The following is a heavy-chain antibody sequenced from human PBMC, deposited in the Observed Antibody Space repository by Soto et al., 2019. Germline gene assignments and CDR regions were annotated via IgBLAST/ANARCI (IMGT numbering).Heavy chain of an antibody. J-gene: IGHJ6*03. Sequence: PSETLSLTCTVSGGSISSYYRSWIRQPPGKGLEWIGYIYYSGSTNYNPSLKSRVTISVDTSKNQFSLKLSSVPAADTAVYYCARHRSTIFGGAEYYYYMDVWGKGTTVTVSS. D-gene: IGHD3-3*01. V-gene: IGHV4-59*08. CDR2: IYYSGST. CDR1: GGSISSYY. CDR3: ARHRSTIFGGAEYYYYMDV.